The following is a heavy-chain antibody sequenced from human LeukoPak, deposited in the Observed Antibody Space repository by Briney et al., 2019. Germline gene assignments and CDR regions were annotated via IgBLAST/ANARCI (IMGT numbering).Heavy chain of an antibody. J-gene: IGHJ4*02. V-gene: IGHV3-33*06. CDR3: AKGDGVVTYFDY. Sequence: GGSLRLXCAASGFTFSSYGMHWVRQAPGKGLEWVAVIWYDGSNKYYADSVKGRFTISRDNSKNTLYLQMNSLRAEDTAVYYCAKGDGVVTYFDYWGQGTLVTVSS. CDR2: IWYDGSNK. D-gene: IGHD4-23*01. CDR1: GFTFSSYG.